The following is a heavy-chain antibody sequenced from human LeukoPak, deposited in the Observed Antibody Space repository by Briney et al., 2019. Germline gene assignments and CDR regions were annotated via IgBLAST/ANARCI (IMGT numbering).Heavy chain of an antibody. Sequence: GGSLRLSCAASGFTFSSYWMSWVRQAPGKGLEWVANIKQDGSEKYYVDSVKGRFTISRDNAKNSLYLQMNSLRAEDTAVYYCARIGSVVVTAQPTLYYYYYGMDVWGQGTTVTVSS. CDR2: IKQDGSEK. D-gene: IGHD2-21*02. V-gene: IGHV3-7*03. CDR3: ARIGSVVVTAQPTLYYYYYGMDV. CDR1: GFTFSSYW. J-gene: IGHJ6*02.